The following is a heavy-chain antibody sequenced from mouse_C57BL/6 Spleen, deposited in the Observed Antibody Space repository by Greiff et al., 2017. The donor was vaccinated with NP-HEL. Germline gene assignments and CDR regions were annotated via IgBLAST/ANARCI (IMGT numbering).Heavy chain of an antibody. V-gene: IGHV1-55*01. J-gene: IGHJ4*01. CDR2: IYPGSGST. CDR3: AKGDYDYYYAMDY. D-gene: IGHD2-4*01. Sequence: QVQLKQPGAELVKPGASVKMSCKASGYTFTSYWITWVKQRPGQGLEWIGDIYPGSGSTNYNEKFKSKATLTVDTSSSTAYMQLSSLTSEDSAVYYCAKGDYDYYYAMDYWGQGTSVTVSS. CDR1: GYTFTSYW.